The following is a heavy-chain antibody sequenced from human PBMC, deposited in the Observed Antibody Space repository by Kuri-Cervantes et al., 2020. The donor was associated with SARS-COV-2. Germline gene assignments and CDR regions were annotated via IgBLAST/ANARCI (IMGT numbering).Heavy chain of an antibody. D-gene: IGHD6-13*01. V-gene: IGHV3-11*06. CDR1: GFTFSDYY. CDR2: ISKSGSYT. CDR3: ARGRQQLPWNFDY. J-gene: IGHJ4*02. Sequence: GESLKISCAASGFTFSDYYMTWIRQAPGKGLEWVSYISKSGSYTNYADSVKGRFTISRDNAKNSLYLQMSSLGGDDTAVYYCARGRQQLPWNFDYWGQGILVTVSS.